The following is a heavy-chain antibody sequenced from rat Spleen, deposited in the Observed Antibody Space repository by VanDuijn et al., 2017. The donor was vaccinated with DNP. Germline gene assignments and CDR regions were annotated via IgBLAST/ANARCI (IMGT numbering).Heavy chain of an antibody. D-gene: IGHD1-11*01. J-gene: IGHJ2*01. Sequence: EVKLVESGGGLVQPGRSLKLSCAASGFNFNDYWMGWVRQAPGKGLEWIGQINKDSSTINSTPSLKEKITISRDNAQNTLNLQMSELGSEDTAIYYCAKGPNYGGWSDYFDYWGQGTSVTVSS. CDR1: GFNFNDYW. CDR2: INKDSSTI. V-gene: IGHV4-2*01. CDR3: AKGPNYGGWSDYFDY.